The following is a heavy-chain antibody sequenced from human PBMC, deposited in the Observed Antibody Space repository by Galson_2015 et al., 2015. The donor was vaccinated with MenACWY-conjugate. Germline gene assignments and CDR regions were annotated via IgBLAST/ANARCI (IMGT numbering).Heavy chain of an antibody. CDR2: IGPSGDT. CDR3: ARSYYYGSGSYYGWHFDL. Sequence: SLRLSCAASGFTFRRNDMHWVRQGIGKGLEWVSAIGPSGDTYYPGSVKGRFTISRENARNSLYLQMISLRAGDTAVYYCARSYYYGSGSYYGWHFDLWGRGTLVTVSS. J-gene: IGHJ2*01. CDR1: GFTFRRND. V-gene: IGHV3-13*04. D-gene: IGHD3-10*01.